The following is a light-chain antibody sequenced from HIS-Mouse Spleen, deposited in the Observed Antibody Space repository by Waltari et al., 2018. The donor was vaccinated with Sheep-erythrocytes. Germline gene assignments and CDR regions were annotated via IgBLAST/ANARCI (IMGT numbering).Light chain of an antibody. V-gene: IGKV1-5*03. Sequence: DIQMTQSPSPLSASVGHRVTITCRASQSISSWFAWYQQKPGKAPKLLLYKASSLESGVPSRFSGSGSGTEFTLTISSLQPDDFATYYCQQYNSSLTFGPGTKVDIK. CDR3: QQYNSSLT. J-gene: IGKJ3*01. CDR2: KAS. CDR1: QSISSW.